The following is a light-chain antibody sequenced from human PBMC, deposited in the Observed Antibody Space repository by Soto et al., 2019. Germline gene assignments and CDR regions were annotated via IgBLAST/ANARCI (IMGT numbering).Light chain of an antibody. J-gene: IGLJ2*01. CDR2: DVS. Sequence: QSALTQHASVSGYPGRSITISCTGTSSDVGGYNNVSWYQQHPGKAPKLMIYDVSNRPSGVSNRFSGSKSGNTASLTISGLQAEDEADYYCSSYTSSSTVVFSGGTKLTVL. CDR3: SSYTSSSTVV. CDR1: SSDVGGYNN. V-gene: IGLV2-14*01.